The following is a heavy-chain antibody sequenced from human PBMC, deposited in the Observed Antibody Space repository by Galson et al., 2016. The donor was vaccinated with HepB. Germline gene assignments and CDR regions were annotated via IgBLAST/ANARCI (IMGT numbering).Heavy chain of an antibody. Sequence: SLRLSCAASGFTFSSYAMSWARQAPGKGLEWVSAISGSGASTYYADSVKGRFTISRDNSKNTLYLHINSLRAEDTAVYYCAKGGGYNSAYYFYYYMDVWGKGTTVTVSS. V-gene: IGHV3-23*01. CDR2: ISGSGAST. J-gene: IGHJ6*03. CDR1: GFTFSSYA. D-gene: IGHD5-24*01. CDR3: AKGGGYNSAYYFYYYMDV.